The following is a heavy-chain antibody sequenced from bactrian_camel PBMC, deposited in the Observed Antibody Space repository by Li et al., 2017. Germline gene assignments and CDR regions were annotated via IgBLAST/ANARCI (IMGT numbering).Heavy chain of an antibody. CDR1: GDTNNKHC. Sequence: HVQLVESGGGSVQAGGSLRLSCIVSGDTNNKHCVGWFRQAPGKEREGVAAISIGDGVTYYGDSLTGRFTISQDNAKRTTYLQMNNLQPSDTATYFCVADRLPSECYSGAWLKGKGLGYADWGQGTPVTVAS. J-gene: IGHJ4*01. D-gene: IGHD1*01. CDR3: VADRLPSECYSGAWLKGKGLGYAD. CDR2: ISIGDGVT. V-gene: IGHV3S63*01.